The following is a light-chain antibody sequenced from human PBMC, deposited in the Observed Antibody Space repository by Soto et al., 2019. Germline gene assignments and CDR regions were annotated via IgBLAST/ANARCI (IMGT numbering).Light chain of an antibody. CDR2: AAS. V-gene: IGKV1-8*01. CDR1: QGISSY. J-gene: IGKJ1*01. CDR3: QQYYSYWT. Sequence: AIRMTHSPSSLSASTGDRVTITCRASQGISSYLAWYQQKPGKAPKLLIYAASTLQSGVPSRFSGSGSGTDFTLTISYLQSEDFATYYCQQYYSYWTFGQGTKVDIK.